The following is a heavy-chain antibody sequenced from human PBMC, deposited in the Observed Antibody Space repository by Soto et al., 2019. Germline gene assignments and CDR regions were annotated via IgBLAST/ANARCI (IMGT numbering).Heavy chain of an antibody. V-gene: IGHV3-7*01. D-gene: IGHD6-19*01. J-gene: IGHJ4*02. CDR1: GFSFSNYW. CDR3: ARGWTTTAGTGDN. CDR2: IKQDGSET. Sequence: ELQLVEPGGGLVQPGGSLRLSCVVSGFSFSNYWMSWVRQAPGKGLEWVANIKQDGSETYYVDSVKGRFTISRDKAENSLYQQMNSLRGDDTAVYYCARGWTTTAGTGDNWGQGTLVIVSS.